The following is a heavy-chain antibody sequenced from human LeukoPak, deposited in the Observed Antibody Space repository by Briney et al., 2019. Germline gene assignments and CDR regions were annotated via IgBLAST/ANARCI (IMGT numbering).Heavy chain of an antibody. CDR2: IHYSGST. CDR1: GGSINSYY. Sequence: PSETLSLTCTVSGGSINSYYWSWIRQPPGKGLEWIGYIHYSGSTNYNSSLKSRITISVDTSKNQFSLRVSSVTAADTAVYYCARLRVGDCSGGSCYPYYFDDWGQGTLVTVSS. CDR3: ARLRVGDCSGGSCYPYYFDD. D-gene: IGHD2-15*01. V-gene: IGHV4-59*08. J-gene: IGHJ4*02.